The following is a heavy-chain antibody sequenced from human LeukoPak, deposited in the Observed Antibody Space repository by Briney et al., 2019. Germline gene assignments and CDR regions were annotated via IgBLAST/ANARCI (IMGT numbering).Heavy chain of an antibody. CDR1: GFAFSSYA. J-gene: IGHJ6*02. V-gene: IGHV3-23*01. CDR2: ISGSGGST. CDR3: AKEQYGGDYYYGMDV. D-gene: IGHD4-23*01. Sequence: PGGSLRLSCAASGFAFSSYAMSWVRQAPGKGLEWVSAISGSGGSTYYADSVKGRFTISRDNSKNTLYLQMNSLRAEDTAVYYCAKEQYGGDYYYGMDVWGQGTTVTVSS.